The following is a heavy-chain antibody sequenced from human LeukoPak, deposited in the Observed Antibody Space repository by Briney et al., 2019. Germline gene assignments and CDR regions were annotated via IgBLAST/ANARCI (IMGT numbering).Heavy chain of an antibody. CDR1: GYSFTSYW. CDR3: ARHVVLGVGATVQGFDP. Sequence: GESLKISCKGSGYSFTSYWIGWVRQMPGKGLEWMGIIYPGDSDTRYSPSFQGQVTISADKSISTAYLQWSSLKASDTAMYYCARHVVLGVGATVQGFDPWGQGTLVTVSS. V-gene: IGHV5-51*01. J-gene: IGHJ5*02. CDR2: IYPGDSDT. D-gene: IGHD1-26*01.